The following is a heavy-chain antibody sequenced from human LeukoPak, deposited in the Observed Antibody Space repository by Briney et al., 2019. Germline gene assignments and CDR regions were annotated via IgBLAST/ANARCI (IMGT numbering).Heavy chain of an antibody. CDR3: ARTPSYGGEFQH. Sequence: PGGSLRLSCAASGFTVSSKYMSWVRQAPGKGLEWVSSISSSSSYIYYADSVKGRFTISRDNAKNSLYLQMNSLRAEDTAVYYCARTPSYGGEFQHWGQGTLVTVSS. D-gene: IGHD4-23*01. CDR1: GFTVSSKY. CDR2: ISSSSSYI. V-gene: IGHV3-21*01. J-gene: IGHJ1*01.